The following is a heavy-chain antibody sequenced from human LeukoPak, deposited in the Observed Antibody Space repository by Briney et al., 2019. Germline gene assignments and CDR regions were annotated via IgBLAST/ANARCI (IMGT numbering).Heavy chain of an antibody. Sequence: SETLSLTCTVSGGSISSSSYYWGWIRQPPGKGLEWIGSIYYSGSTYYNPSLKSRVTISVDTSKNQFSLKLSSVTAADTAVYYCARHGGYCSSTSCYGNCFDPWGQGTLVTVSS. J-gene: IGHJ5*02. D-gene: IGHD2-2*01. CDR1: GGSISSSSYY. CDR3: ARHGGYCSSTSCYGNCFDP. V-gene: IGHV4-39*01. CDR2: IYYSGST.